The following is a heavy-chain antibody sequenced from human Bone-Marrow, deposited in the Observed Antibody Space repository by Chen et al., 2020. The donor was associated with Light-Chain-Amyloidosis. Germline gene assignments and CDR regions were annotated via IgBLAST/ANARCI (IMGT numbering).Heavy chain of an antibody. CDR3: AKYLGYDLRYFDL. V-gene: IGHV1-2*02. J-gene: IGHJ2*01. Sequence: VSCKASGXTXXGYYMHWVRQAPGQGLEWMGWINPNSGGTNYAQKFQGRVTMXXXTSISTXXXXXXXXXXXXXAVYYCAKYLGYDLRYFDLWGRGTLVTVSS. D-gene: IGHD3-10*01. CDR2: INPNSGGT. CDR1: GXTXXGYY.